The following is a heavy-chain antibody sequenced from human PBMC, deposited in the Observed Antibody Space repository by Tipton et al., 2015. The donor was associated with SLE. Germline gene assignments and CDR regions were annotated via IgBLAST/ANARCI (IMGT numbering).Heavy chain of an antibody. D-gene: IGHD6-19*01. CDR1: GGSINSYY. J-gene: IGHJ6*03. CDR3: ARQVAGIDYYFNHMDV. V-gene: IGHV4-59*08. CDR2: IFYSGTT. Sequence: TLSLTCTVSGGSINSYYWSWIRQPPGKGLEWIGYIFYSGTTNYNPSLKSRVTISVDTSKNQFSLKVTSVTAADTAVYYCARQVAGIDYYFNHMDVWGKGTTVTVSS.